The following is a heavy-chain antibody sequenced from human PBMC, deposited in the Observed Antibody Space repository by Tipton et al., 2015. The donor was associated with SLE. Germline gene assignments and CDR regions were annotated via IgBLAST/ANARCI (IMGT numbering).Heavy chain of an antibody. D-gene: IGHD3-10*01. J-gene: IGHJ4*01. V-gene: IGHV4-34*01. Sequence: TLSLTCAVYGGSFSGYSWSWIRQPPGKGLVWIGQTNPSGHTNDNPSLKSRVTISVDTPNNQLPLQLTSVTAADTAVYYCARGAKERITLVRVRPYYLDYWGQGSLVIVSS. CDR1: GGSFSGYS. CDR3: ARGAKERITLVRVRPYYLDY. CDR2: TNPSGHT.